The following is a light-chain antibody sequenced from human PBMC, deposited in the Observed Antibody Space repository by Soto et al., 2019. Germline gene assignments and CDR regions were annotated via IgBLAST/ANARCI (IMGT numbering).Light chain of an antibody. Sequence: EIVLTQSPATLSLSPGESATLSCRASQSISTYLGWYQQKPGQPPRRLIYDPSNRATGISARFSGSASSTDFPLSISSLEPDDVAGYYCQQRSVSPPITFGPGTRLEIK. V-gene: IGKV3-11*01. CDR1: QSISTY. CDR3: QQRSVSPPIT. J-gene: IGKJ5*01. CDR2: DPS.